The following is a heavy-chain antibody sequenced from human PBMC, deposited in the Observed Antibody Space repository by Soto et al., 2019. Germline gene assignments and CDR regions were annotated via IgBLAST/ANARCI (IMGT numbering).Heavy chain of an antibody. J-gene: IGHJ3*02. CDR3: ARALGSSGYRKKDAFDI. CDR1: GYTFTSYY. CDR2: ISAYNGNT. Sequence: ASVKVYCKASGYTFTSYYMHWVRQAHGQGLEWMGWISAYNGNTNYAQKLQGRVTMTTDTSTSTAYMELRSLRSDDTAVYYCARALGSSGYRKKDAFDIWGQGTMVTVSS. V-gene: IGHV1-18*04. D-gene: IGHD3-22*01.